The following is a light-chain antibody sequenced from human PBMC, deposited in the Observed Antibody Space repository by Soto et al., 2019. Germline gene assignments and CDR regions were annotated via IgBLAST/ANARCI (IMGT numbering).Light chain of an antibody. Sequence: QSVLTQPASGSGSPRQSITISCTGTSSDVGGYNYVSWYQQHPGKAPKFMIYDVSNRPSGVSNRFSGSKSGNTASLTTSGLQAEDEADYYCSSYTTSNTRQIVFGTGTKVTVL. CDR3: SSYTTSNTRQIV. CDR1: SSDVGGYNY. J-gene: IGLJ1*01. V-gene: IGLV2-14*01. CDR2: DVS.